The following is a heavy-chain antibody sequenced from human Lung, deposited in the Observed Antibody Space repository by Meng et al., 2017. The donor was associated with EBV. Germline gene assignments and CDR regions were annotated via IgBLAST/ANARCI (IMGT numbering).Heavy chain of an antibody. Sequence: QVQLQESGPGLVKPSQTLSLTCTVSGGSISSGGFYWSWIRQHPGKGLEWIGYIYYSGSTYYNPSLRSRVAISIDTSKNQFSLKLTSVTAAETAVYFCARTNYGDYNWFDPWGQGTLVTVSS. CDR1: GGSISSGGFY. V-gene: IGHV4-31*03. CDR2: IYYSGST. J-gene: IGHJ5*02. CDR3: ARTNYGDYNWFDP. D-gene: IGHD4-17*01.